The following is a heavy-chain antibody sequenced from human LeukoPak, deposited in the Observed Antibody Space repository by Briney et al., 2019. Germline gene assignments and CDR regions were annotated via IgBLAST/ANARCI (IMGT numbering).Heavy chain of an antibody. CDR3: ARVCDFWSGSLDY. J-gene: IGHJ4*02. D-gene: IGHD3-3*01. Sequence: SETLSLTCAVYGGSFSGYYWSWIRQPPGKGLEWIGEINHSGSTNYNPSLKSRVTISVDTSKNQFSLKLSSVTAADTAVYYCARVCDFWSGSLDYWGQGTLVTVSS. V-gene: IGHV4-34*01. CDR2: INHSGST. CDR1: GGSFSGYY.